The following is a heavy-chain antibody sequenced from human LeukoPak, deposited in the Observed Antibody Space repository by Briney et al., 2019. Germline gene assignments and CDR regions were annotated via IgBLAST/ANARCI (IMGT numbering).Heavy chain of an antibody. D-gene: IGHD6-13*01. V-gene: IGHV4-59*01. Sequence: SETLSLTCTVSGGSTSDYYWNWIRQPPGKGLEWIGYIYYSGSTNYNPSLKSRVTISVDTSKNQFSLKLSSVTAADTAVYYCARVGSSSWYGFAAFDIWGQGTMVTVSS. J-gene: IGHJ3*02. CDR2: IYYSGST. CDR3: ARVGSSSWYGFAAFDI. CDR1: GGSTSDYY.